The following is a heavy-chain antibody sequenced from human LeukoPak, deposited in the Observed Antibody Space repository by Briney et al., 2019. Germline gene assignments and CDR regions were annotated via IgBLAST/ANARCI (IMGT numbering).Heavy chain of an antibody. V-gene: IGHV1-46*01. CDR3: ARAPSRDAFDI. CDR1: GYTFTSYY. J-gene: IGHJ3*02. CDR2: INPSGGST. Sequence: GASVKVSCKASGYTFTSYYMHWVRQAPGQGLEWMGIINPSGGSTSYAQKFQSRVTMTRDTSTSTVYMELSSLRSEDTALYYCARAPSRDAFDIWGQGTMVTVSS.